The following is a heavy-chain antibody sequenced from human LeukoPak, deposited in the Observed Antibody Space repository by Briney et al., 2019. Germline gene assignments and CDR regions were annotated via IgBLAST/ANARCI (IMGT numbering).Heavy chain of an antibody. J-gene: IGHJ6*02. D-gene: IGHD2-21*02. CDR1: GFTVSSNY. V-gene: IGHV3-53*01. CDR2: IYSGGST. Sequence: PRGSLRLSCAASGFTVSSNYMSWVRQAPGKGLEWVSVIYSGGSTYYADSVKGRFTISRDNSKNTLYLQMNSLRAEDTAVYYCARDRPPSTGDPFSYYYGMDLWGQGTTVTVSS. CDR3: ARDRPPSTGDPFSYYYGMDL.